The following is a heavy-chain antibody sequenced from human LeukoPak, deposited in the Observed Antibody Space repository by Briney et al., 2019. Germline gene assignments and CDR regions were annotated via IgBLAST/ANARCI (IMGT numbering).Heavy chain of an antibody. CDR3: ARGRHRGVRGVTSYGMDV. CDR1: GGSISSGGYY. J-gene: IGHJ6*02. D-gene: IGHD3-10*01. CDR2: IYYSGST. V-gene: IGHV4-31*03. Sequence: SETLSLTCTVSGGSISSGGYYWSWIRQHPGKGLEWIGYIYYSGSTYYNPSLKSRVTISVDTSKNQFSLKLSSVTAADTAVYYCARGRHRGVRGVTSYGMDVWGQGTTVTVSS.